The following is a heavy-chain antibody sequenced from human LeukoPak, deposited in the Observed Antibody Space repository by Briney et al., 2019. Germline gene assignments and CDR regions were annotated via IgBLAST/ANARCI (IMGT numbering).Heavy chain of an antibody. CDR3: ARGVAARRWLDY. J-gene: IGHJ4*02. CDR2: IYHSGST. V-gene: IGHV4-30-2*01. D-gene: IGHD6-6*01. Sequence: SETLSLTCTVSGGSISSGDYYWSWIRQPPGKGLEWIGYIYHSGSTYYNPSLKSRVTISVDRSKNQFSLKLSSVTAADTAVYYCARGVAARRWLDYWGQGTLVTVSS. CDR1: GGSISSGDYY.